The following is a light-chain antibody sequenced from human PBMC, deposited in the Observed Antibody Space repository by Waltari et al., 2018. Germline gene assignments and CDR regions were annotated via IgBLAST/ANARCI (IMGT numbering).Light chain of an antibody. J-gene: IGKJ4*01. Sequence: EIVLTQSPAILSVSPGEGATLSCRARPSVRDNLAWYQHKPGQAPRLLIFGASTRATGFPARFSGSGSGTEFTLTITSLQSEDSAVYFCQQYNGQPLTFGGGTKVEIK. CDR2: GAS. CDR3: QQYNGQPLT. V-gene: IGKV3-15*01. CDR1: PSVRDN.